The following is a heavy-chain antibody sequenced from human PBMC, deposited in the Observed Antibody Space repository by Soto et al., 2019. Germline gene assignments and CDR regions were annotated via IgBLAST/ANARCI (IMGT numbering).Heavy chain of an antibody. J-gene: IGHJ6*02. CDR1: GGTVNSHT. D-gene: IGHD4-4*01. CDR2: TIPILGMT. V-gene: IGHV1-69*02. CDR3: SISSHDSNFLYYGTYV. Sequence: QVQLVQSGAEVKKTGSSLKVSCKAAGGTVNSHTISWVRLAPGQGLEWMGSTIPILGMTNYAQNLKGRVTLTAATPTGMASMELISLRSEDAAVYCCSISSHDSNFLYYGTYVSGQRTRVTVSS.